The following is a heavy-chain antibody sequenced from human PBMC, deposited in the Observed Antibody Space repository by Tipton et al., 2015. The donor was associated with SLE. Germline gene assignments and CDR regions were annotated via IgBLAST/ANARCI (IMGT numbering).Heavy chain of an antibody. CDR1: GGSINSSSYY. CDR3: ARRALHLVGEPLFDDF. D-gene: IGHD1-26*01. Sequence: TLSLTCTVSGGSINSSSYYWGWIRQPPGKGLEWIGTIYYSGTTYYNPSLKSRVTISVDTSKNQFSLKLSSVTAADTAVYYCARRALHLVGEPLFDDFWGQGTLVTVSS. V-gene: IGHV4-39*01. CDR2: IYYSGTT. J-gene: IGHJ4*02.